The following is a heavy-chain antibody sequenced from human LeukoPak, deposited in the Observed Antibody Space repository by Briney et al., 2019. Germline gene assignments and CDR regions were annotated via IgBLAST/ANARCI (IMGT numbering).Heavy chain of an antibody. D-gene: IGHD1-26*01. CDR2: ISGSGGST. V-gene: IGHV3-23*01. CDR1: GFTFSSYA. CDR3: AKLVGATSY. Sequence: GGSLRLSCAASGFTFSSYAVSWVRQAPGKGLEWVSTISGSGGSTYYADSVKGRFTISRDNSKNTLCLQMNSLRVEDTAVYYCAKLVGATSYWGQGTLVTVS. J-gene: IGHJ4*02.